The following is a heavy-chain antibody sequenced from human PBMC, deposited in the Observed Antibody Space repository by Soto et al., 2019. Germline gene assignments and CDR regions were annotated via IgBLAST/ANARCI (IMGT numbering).Heavy chain of an antibody. V-gene: IGHV4-34*01. CDR2: INHSGST. CDR1: GGSFSGYY. Sequence: QVQLQQWGAGLLKPSETLSLTCAVYGGSFSGYYWSWIRQPPGKGLEWIGEINHSGSTNYNPSLKRRVTLSVDPSKNQFSLKLSSVTAADTAVYYCARGSGRNFDYWGQGTLVTVSS. CDR3: ARGSGRNFDY. J-gene: IGHJ4*02.